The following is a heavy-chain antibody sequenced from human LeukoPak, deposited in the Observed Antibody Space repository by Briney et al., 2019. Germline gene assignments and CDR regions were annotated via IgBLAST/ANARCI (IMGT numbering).Heavy chain of an antibody. J-gene: IGHJ4*02. CDR2: ISSGGSYI. V-gene: IGHV3-21*01. CDR3: ARDSRFTLDY. Sequence: PGGSLRLSCAASGFTFSNYAMHWVRQAPGKGLEWVSSISSGGSYIYYADSVKGRFTISRDNAKNSLYLQMNSLRAEDTAVYYCARDSRFTLDYWGQGTLVTVSS. D-gene: IGHD3-3*01. CDR1: GFTFSNYA.